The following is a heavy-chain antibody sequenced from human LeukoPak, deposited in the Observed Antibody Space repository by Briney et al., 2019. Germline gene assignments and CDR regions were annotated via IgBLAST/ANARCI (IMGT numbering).Heavy chain of an antibody. CDR1: GFTFSSYA. CDR3: ARKIAAAGNAFDI. CDR2: ISGSGGST. D-gene: IGHD6-13*01. J-gene: IGHJ3*02. V-gene: IGHV3-23*01. Sequence: GGSLRLSCAASGFTFSSYAMSWVRQAPGKGLEWVSAISGSGGSTYYADSVKGRFTISRDNSKNTLYLQMNSLRAEDTAVYYCARKIAAAGNAFDIWGQGTMVTVSS.